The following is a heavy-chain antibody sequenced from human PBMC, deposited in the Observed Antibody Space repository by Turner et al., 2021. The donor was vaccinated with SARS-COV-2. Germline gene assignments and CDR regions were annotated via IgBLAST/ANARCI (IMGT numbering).Heavy chain of an antibody. CDR3: ATGYQLRVNWFDP. Sequence: QVQLVQSGAEVKQPGASVKVSCTISGYTLTELSMYWVRQAPGKGLEWMGGFDPEDGETIYAQNFQGRVTMTEDTSTDTAYMDLSSLRSEDTAVYFCATGYQLRVNWFDPWGQGTLVTVSS. V-gene: IGHV1-24*01. J-gene: IGHJ5*02. D-gene: IGHD2-2*01. CDR2: FDPEDGET. CDR1: GYTLTELS.